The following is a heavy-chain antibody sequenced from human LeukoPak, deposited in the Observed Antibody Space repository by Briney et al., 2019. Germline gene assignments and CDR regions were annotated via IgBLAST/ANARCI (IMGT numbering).Heavy chain of an antibody. Sequence: GGSLRLSCAASGFTFDDYAMHWVRQAPGKGLEWVSGISWNSGSIGYADSVKGRFTISRDNAKNSLYLQMNSLRPEDTAVYYCARGLRRNILGYYMDVWGKGTTVTISS. CDR2: ISWNSGSI. CDR3: ARGLRRNILGYYMDV. CDR1: GFTFDDYA. V-gene: IGHV3-9*01. J-gene: IGHJ6*03. D-gene: IGHD3-3*02.